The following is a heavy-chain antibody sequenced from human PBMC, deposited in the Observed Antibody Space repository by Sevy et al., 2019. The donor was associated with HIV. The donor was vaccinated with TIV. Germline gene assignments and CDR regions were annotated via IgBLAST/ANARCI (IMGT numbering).Heavy chain of an antibody. CDR3: ARDLTAPYYYYGMDA. Sequence: GGPLRLSCAASGFTFSSFFMSWVRQAPGKGLEWVANIKQDGSEKYYVDSVKGRFTISRDNARNSVYLQMNSLRAEDTGVYYCARDLTAPYYYYGMDAWGQGTMVTVSS. V-gene: IGHV3-7*01. D-gene: IGHD1-20*01. CDR1: GFTFSSFF. J-gene: IGHJ6*02. CDR2: IKQDGSEK.